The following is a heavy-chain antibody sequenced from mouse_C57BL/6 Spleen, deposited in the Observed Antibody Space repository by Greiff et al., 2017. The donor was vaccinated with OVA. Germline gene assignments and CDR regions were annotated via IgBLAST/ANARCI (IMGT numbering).Heavy chain of an antibody. V-gene: IGHV1-53*01. CDR3: ARGGLGPGFAD. Sequence: QVQLQQPGTELVKPGASVKLSCKASGYTFTSYWMHWVQQRPGQGLEWIGNINPSNGGTNYTEKFKGQATLTVDKSSSTAYLQLSSLTSEDSAGYYCARGGLGPGFADWGQGTLVTVSA. J-gene: IGHJ3*01. CDR1: GYTFTSYW. CDR2: INPSNGGT. D-gene: IGHD3-3*01.